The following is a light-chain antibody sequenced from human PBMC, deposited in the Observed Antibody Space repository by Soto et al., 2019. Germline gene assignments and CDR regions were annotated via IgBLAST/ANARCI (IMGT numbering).Light chain of an antibody. V-gene: IGKV1-8*01. CDR3: QQYYSYPPGT. CDR1: QGISSY. CDR2: AAS. Sequence: IQMTQSPSPLSGSVGDRVAITCRASQGISSYLAWYQQKPGKAPKLLIYAASTLQSGVPSRFSGSGSGTDFTLTISCLQSEDFATYYCQQYYSYPPGTFGQGTKVDIK. J-gene: IGKJ1*01.